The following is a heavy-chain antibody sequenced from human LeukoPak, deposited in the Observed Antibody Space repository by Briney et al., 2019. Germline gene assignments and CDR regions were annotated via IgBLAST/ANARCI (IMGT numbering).Heavy chain of an antibody. J-gene: IGHJ4*02. Sequence: ASVKVSCKASGYTFTSYAMHWVRQAPGQRLEWMGWINAGNGNTKYSQKFQGRVTITRDTSASTAYMELSSLRSEDTAVYYCATGVYDYVWGSYRSFDYWGQGTLVTVSS. D-gene: IGHD3-16*02. V-gene: IGHV1-3*01. CDR3: ATGVYDYVWGSYRSFDY. CDR1: GYTFTSYA. CDR2: INAGNGNT.